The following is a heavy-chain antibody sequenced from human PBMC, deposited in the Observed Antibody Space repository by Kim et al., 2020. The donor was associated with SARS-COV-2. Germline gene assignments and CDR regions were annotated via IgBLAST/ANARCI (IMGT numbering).Heavy chain of an antibody. CDR2: IYGGGST. CDR3: AREPSTYFDY. CDR1: GFTVSNTY. Sequence: GGSLRLSCVVSGFTVSNTYMRWVRQAPGKGLEWVSIIYGGGSTYYADSVKGRFTISRDDSKNTVYLQMNSLRAEDTAVYFCAREPSTYFDYWGQGTLVTVSS. V-gene: IGHV3-66*01. J-gene: IGHJ4*02.